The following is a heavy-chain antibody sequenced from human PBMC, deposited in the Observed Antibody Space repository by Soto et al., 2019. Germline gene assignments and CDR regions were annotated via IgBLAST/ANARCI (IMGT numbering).Heavy chain of an antibody. Sequence: GASVKVSCKASRGTFSSYAISWVRQAPGQGLEWMGGIIPIFGTANYAQKFQGRVTITADESTSTAYMELSSLRSEDTAVYYCARGRRTYYYDSSRYDAFDIWGQGTLVTVSS. CDR3: ARGRRTYYYDSSRYDAFDI. J-gene: IGHJ3*02. V-gene: IGHV1-69*13. CDR1: RGTFSSYA. D-gene: IGHD3-22*01. CDR2: IIPIFGTA.